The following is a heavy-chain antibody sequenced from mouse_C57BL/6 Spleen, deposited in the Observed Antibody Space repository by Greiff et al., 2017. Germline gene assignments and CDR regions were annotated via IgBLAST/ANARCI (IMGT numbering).Heavy chain of an antibody. CDR3: AKESYYFDY. J-gene: IGHJ2*01. CDR2: IYPGSGST. CDR1: GYTFTSYW. V-gene: IGHV1-55*01. Sequence: QVPLQQSGAELVKPGASVKMSCKASGYTFTSYWITWVKQRPGQGLEWIGDIYPGSGSTNYNEKFKSKATLTVDTSSSTAYMQLSSLTSEDSAVYYCAKESYYFDYWGQGTTLTVSS.